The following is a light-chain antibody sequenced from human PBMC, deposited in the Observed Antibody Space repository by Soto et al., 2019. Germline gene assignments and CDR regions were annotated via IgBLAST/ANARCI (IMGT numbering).Light chain of an antibody. Sequence: IQMTRSASCLSGSVGARVTVTCQASQNINNYLNWYQQKPGRAPKLLIYDASNLEAGVPSRFRGSGSGTDFTFTISRLQPEDIATYYCQQYENLPTFGQGTRLEIK. CDR2: DAS. CDR3: QQYENLPT. J-gene: IGKJ5*01. V-gene: IGKV1-33*01. CDR1: QNINNY.